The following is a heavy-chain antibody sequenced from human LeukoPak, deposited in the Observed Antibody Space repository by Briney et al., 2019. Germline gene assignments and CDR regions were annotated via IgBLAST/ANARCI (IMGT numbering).Heavy chain of an antibody. J-gene: IGHJ4*02. CDR2: ISGSGGST. CDR1: GFTSSSYA. CDR3: AKGSVRVWFGEFYFGY. V-gene: IGHV3-23*01. D-gene: IGHD3-10*01. Sequence: GVSLRLSCAASGFTSSSYAMSWVPQAPGKRLEWVSAISGSGGSTYYADSVKGRFTISRDNSKNTLYLQMNSLRREDTGVYYCAKGSVRVWFGEFYFGYWGQGTLVSVPS.